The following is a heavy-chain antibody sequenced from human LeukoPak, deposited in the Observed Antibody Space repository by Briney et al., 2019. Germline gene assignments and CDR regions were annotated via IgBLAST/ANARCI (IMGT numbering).Heavy chain of an antibody. CDR1: GLKFSDAW. Sequence: GGSLRLSCGVSGLKFSDAWMSWVRQAPGKGLEWVGRIKSKGAGGTTEYAAPVKGRFIISRDDSKNMVYLEMNSLKTEDTAVYYCTHETQFAWLFFFFDFWDQGTLVTVSS. CDR2: IKSKGAGGTT. D-gene: IGHD3-9*01. CDR3: THETQFAWLFFFFDF. J-gene: IGHJ4*02. V-gene: IGHV3-15*01.